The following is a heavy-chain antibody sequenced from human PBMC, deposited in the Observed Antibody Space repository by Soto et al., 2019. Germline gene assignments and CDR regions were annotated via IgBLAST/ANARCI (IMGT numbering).Heavy chain of an antibody. D-gene: IGHD3-10*01. CDR2: INSDGSDT. V-gene: IGHV3-74*01. J-gene: IGHJ4*02. Sequence: PGGSLRLSCAASGFTFSSYWMHWVRQAPGKGLVWVSHINSDGSDTTYADSVKGRFTISRDNAKNTLYLQMNSLRAEDTAVYYCLRYYLGRGISYWGQGTLVTVSS. CDR3: LRYYLGRGISY. CDR1: GFTFSSYW.